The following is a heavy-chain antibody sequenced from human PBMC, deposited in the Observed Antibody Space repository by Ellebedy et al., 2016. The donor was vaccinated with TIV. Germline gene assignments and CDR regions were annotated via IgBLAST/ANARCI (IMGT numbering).Heavy chain of an antibody. V-gene: IGHV1-46*01. CDR3: ARDPQFSSSWYLLLDYYYGMDV. CDR1: GYTFTSYF. Sequence: ASVKVSCKASGYTFTSYFMHWVRQAPGQGLEWMGIINPSAGSTSYAQKFQGRVTMTRDTSTSTVYMELSSLRSEDTAVYYCARDPQFSSSWYLLLDYYYGMDVWGQGTTVTVSS. D-gene: IGHD6-13*01. CDR2: INPSAGST. J-gene: IGHJ6*02.